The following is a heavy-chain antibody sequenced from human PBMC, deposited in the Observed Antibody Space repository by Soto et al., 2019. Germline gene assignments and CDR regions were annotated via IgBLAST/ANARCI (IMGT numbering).Heavy chain of an antibody. J-gene: IGHJ6*02. CDR3: ARGDPLLWFGEKVYYGMDV. D-gene: IGHD3-10*01. V-gene: IGHV4-59*01. Sequence: PSETLSLTCTVSGGSMISYYWSWIRQPPGRGLEWIGFIYYSGSTNYNPSLKSRVTISVDTSKNQFSLKLSSVTAADTAVYYCARGDPLLWFGEKVYYGMDVWGQGTTVTVSS. CDR1: GGSMISYY. CDR2: IYYSGST.